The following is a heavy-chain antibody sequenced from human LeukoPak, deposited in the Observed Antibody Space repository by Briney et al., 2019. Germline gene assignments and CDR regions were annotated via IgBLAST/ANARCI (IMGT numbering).Heavy chain of an antibody. CDR3: AKDPREYCSSTSCPNWIDP. D-gene: IGHD2-2*01. CDR1: GLSFSGQW. J-gene: IGHJ5*02. V-gene: IGHV3-23*01. Sequence: GGSLRLSCVASGLSFSGQWLNWVRQAPGKGLEWVSSLSASGGTTYYADSVKGRFTISRDNSKNTLYLQMYSLRAEDSAVYYCAKDPREYCSSTSCPNWIDPWGQGTLVTVSS. CDR2: LSASGGTT.